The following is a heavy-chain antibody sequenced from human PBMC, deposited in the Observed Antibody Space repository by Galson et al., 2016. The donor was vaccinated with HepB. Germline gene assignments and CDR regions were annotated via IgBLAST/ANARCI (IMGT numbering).Heavy chain of an antibody. Sequence: SLRLSCAASGFLFSDYYMTWIRQTPGKGLEWVAVIWRETDKFYADSVKGRFIISRDDAKKTLYLEMDSLGAEDTALYYCARDPGSDEPMDVWGQGTTVIVSS. CDR2: IWRETDK. CDR3: ARDPGSDEPMDV. CDR1: GFLFSDYY. D-gene: IGHD6-19*01. V-gene: IGHV3-33*08. J-gene: IGHJ6*02.